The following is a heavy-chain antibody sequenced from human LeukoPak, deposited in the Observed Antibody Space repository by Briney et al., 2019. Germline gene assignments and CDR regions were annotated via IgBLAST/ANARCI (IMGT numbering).Heavy chain of an antibody. CDR2: ISAYNGNT. Sequence: ASVKVSCKASGYTFTSYGISWVRQAPGQGLEWMGWISAYNGNTNYAQKVQGRVTMTTDTPTSTAYMELRSLRSDDTAVYYCAREETHHVYYGMDVWGQGTMVTVSS. CDR1: GYTFTSYG. D-gene: IGHD1-14*01. V-gene: IGHV1-18*01. CDR3: AREETHHVYYGMDV. J-gene: IGHJ6*02.